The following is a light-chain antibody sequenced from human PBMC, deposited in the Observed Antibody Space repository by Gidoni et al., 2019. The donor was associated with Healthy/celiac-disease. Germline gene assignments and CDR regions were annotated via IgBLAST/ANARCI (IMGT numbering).Light chain of an antibody. Sequence: EIVLTQSPATLSLSPGERATLSCRASQSVSSNLGWYQQKPGQAPRLLIYDASKRATGIPARFSGSGSGTDFTLTISSREPEDFAVYYCQQRGNWPRTFGQGTKVEIK. J-gene: IGKJ1*01. V-gene: IGKV3-11*01. CDR2: DAS. CDR3: QQRGNWPRT. CDR1: QSVSSN.